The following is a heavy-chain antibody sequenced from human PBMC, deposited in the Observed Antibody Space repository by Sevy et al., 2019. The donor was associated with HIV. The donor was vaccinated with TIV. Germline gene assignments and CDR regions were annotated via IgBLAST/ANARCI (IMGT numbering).Heavy chain of an antibody. Sequence: AGSLRLSCAASGFTFSSYSMNWVRQAPGKGLEWVSYIGSSSSTIYYADSVKGRFTISRDNAKNSLYLQMNSLRDEDTAVYYCPRVGLRYYYDSSGYYPSQPNDAFDIWGQGTMVTVSS. D-gene: IGHD3-22*01. CDR1: GFTFSSYS. CDR3: PRVGLRYYYDSSGYYPSQPNDAFDI. V-gene: IGHV3-48*02. J-gene: IGHJ3*02. CDR2: IGSSSSTI.